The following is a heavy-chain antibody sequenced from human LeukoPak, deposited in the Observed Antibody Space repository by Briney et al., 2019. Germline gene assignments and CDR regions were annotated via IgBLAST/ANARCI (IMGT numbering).Heavy chain of an antibody. Sequence: ASVKVSCKASGYTFTSYAMNWVRQAPGQGLEWMGWINTNTGNPTYAQGFTGRFVFSLDTSVSTAYLQISSLKAEDTAVYYCARERRCSGGSCYDGDNWFDPWGQGTLVTVSS. V-gene: IGHV7-4-1*02. J-gene: IGHJ5*02. CDR3: ARERRCSGGSCYDGDNWFDP. CDR1: GYTFTSYA. CDR2: INTNTGNP. D-gene: IGHD2-15*01.